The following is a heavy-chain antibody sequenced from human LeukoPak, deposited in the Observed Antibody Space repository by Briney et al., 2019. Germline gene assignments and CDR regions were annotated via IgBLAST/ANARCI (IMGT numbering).Heavy chain of an antibody. CDR3: ARTYDFWSGWLFDP. D-gene: IGHD3-3*01. V-gene: IGHV1-2*02. Sequence: ASVKVSCKASGYTFTTYYIHWVRQAPGQGLEWMGWISPNSGGTNYAQKFQGRVTMTRDTSISTAYMELSRLRSDDTAVYYCARTYDFWSGWLFDPWGQGTLVTVSS. J-gene: IGHJ5*02. CDR2: ISPNSGGT. CDR1: GYTFTTYY.